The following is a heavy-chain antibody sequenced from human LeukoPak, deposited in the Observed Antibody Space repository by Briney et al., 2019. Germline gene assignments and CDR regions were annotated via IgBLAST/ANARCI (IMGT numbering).Heavy chain of an antibody. J-gene: IGHJ4*02. CDR1: GGSISSYH. CDR2: MQTSGRI. D-gene: IGHD6-13*01. Sequence: SETLSLTCTVSGGSISSYHWSWVRQPAGKGLEWIGRMQTSGRIDYNLSLKSRLTMSVGRSKNQLSLKLSSVIAADTAVYYCARGHSDSWSVFDSWGQGTLVTISS. CDR3: ARGHSDSWSVFDS. V-gene: IGHV4-4*07.